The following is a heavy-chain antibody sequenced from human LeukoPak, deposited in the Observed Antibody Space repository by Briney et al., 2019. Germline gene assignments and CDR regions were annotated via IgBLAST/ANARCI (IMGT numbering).Heavy chain of an antibody. CDR1: GFTFSIYW. D-gene: IGHD2-21*02. CDR3: ARDSVECDIFDS. CDR2: TNSDGSST. V-gene: IGHV3-74*01. J-gene: IGHJ4*02. Sequence: GGSLTLSCAASGFTFSIYWMDGVRHAPGKGQVWVERTNSDGSSTAYADVVKGRFTIFKDNGNVTLYLLVNSLRAEDTAVYYCARDSVECDIFDSWGQGTLVTVPS.